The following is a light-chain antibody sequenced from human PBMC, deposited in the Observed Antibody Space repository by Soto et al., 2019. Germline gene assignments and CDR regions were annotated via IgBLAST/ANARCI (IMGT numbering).Light chain of an antibody. Sequence: DIVMTQSPLSLPVTPGEPASISCRSSQSLLHSNGYNYLDWYLQKPGQSPQLLIYLGSNRASGVHDRFRGSGSGTDFTLKISRVEAEDVGFYYCMQALQPPPTFGQGTKLEIK. J-gene: IGKJ2*01. CDR1: QSLLHSNGYNY. CDR3: MQALQPPPT. CDR2: LGS. V-gene: IGKV2-28*01.